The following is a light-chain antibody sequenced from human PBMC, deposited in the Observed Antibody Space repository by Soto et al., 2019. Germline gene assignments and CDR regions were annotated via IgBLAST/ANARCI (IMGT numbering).Light chain of an antibody. CDR3: NSYTSSSTHV. CDR2: DVS. CDR1: SSDVGGYNY. J-gene: IGLJ1*01. V-gene: IGLV2-14*01. Sequence: PSLTNPVSGTSVHLRSRRIIRTRTSSDVGGYNYVSWYQQHPGKAPKLMIYDVSNRPSGVSDRFSGSKSGNTASLTISGLQAEDEADYYCNSYTSSSTHVFGTGTKVTVL.